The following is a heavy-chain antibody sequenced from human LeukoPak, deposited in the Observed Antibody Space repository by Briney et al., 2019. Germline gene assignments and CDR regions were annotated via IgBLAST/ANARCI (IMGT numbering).Heavy chain of an antibody. CDR2: IYYSGST. V-gene: IGHV4-39*07. Sequence: SETLSLTCTVSGGSISSSSYSWGWIRQPPGKGLEWIGSIYYSGSTYYNPSLKSRVTISVDTSKSQFSLRLNSVTAADTAVYYCARVNNWNILDYWGQGTLVTVSS. CDR3: ARVNNWNILDY. J-gene: IGHJ4*02. CDR1: GGSISSSSYS. D-gene: IGHD1/OR15-1a*01.